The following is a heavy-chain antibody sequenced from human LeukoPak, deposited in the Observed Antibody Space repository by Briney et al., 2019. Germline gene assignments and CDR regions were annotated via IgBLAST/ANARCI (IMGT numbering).Heavy chain of an antibody. D-gene: IGHD3-3*01. J-gene: IGHJ4*02. V-gene: IGHV3-66*02. Sequence: AGGSLRLSCAASGFTVSSNYMSWVRQAPGKGLEWGSVIYSGGSTYYADSVKGRFTISRDNSKNTLYLQMNSLRAEDTAVYYCARETTIFGVVIDYWGQGTLVTVSS. CDR1: GFTVSSNY. CDR2: IYSGGST. CDR3: ARETTIFGVVIDY.